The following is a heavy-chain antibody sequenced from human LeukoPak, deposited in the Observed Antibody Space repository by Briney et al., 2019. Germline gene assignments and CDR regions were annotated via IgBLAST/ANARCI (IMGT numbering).Heavy chain of an antibody. J-gene: IGHJ4*02. CDR2: IYSGGST. CDR1: GFTVSSNY. Sequence: GGPLKLSGPASGFTVSSNYMTWVRQAPGKGLEGAPVIYSGGSTYYADSVKGRFTISRDNSKNTLYLQMNSLRAEDTAVYYCARGAMFNAGDYFDYWGQGTLVTVSS. CDR3: ARGAMFNAGDYFDY. D-gene: IGHD3-10*02. V-gene: IGHV3-53*01.